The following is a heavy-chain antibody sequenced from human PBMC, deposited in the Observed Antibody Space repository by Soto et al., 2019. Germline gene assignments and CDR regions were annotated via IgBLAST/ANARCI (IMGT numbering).Heavy chain of an antibody. D-gene: IGHD6-13*01. V-gene: IGHV3-74*01. Sequence: LRLSCAASGFTFINSWMHWVRQAPGKGLVWVSRINTDGSSTTYADSVKGRFTISRDNAKNTLYLQMNSLRAEDTAVYYCARDGGGYSSTWYDSWGQGTLVTVSS. CDR2: INTDGSST. CDR3: ARDGGGYSSTWYDS. J-gene: IGHJ5*01. CDR1: GFTFINSW.